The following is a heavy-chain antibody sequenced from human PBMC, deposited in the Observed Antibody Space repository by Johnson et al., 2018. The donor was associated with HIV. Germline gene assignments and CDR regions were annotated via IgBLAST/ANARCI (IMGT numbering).Heavy chain of an antibody. CDR1: GFTFSTYW. CDR2: INSDGSST. Sequence: VQLVESGGGLVKPGGSLRLPCAASGFTFSTYWMHWVRQAPGKGLVSVSRINSDGSSTNYADSVKGRFTISRDNAKNTLTLQLNSLRAEERAVYYCARDAKVDSEDAFDIWGQGTKVTVSS. J-gene: IGHJ3*02. CDR3: ARDAKVDSEDAFDI. V-gene: IGHV3-74*01. D-gene: IGHD2-15*01.